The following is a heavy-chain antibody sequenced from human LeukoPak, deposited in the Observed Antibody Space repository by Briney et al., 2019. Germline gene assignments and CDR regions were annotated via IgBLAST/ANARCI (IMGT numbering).Heavy chain of an antibody. CDR1: GFTFSTYA. D-gene: IGHD4-17*01. V-gene: IGHV3-23*01. J-gene: IGHJ4*02. CDR2: ISGSGDST. Sequence: AGGSLRLSCAASGFTFSTYAMTWVRQAPGKGLEWVSTISGSGDSTYYADSVKGRFTISRDNSKNTLYLQMNSLRVEDMAVYFCAKDTRSYGDYHYFDYWGQGTLVTVSS. CDR3: AKDTRSYGDYHYFDY.